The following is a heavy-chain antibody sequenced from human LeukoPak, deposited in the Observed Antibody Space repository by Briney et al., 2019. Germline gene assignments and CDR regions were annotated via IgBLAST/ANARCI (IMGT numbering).Heavy chain of an antibody. J-gene: IGHJ4*02. V-gene: IGHV3-11*03. CDR2: ISSSSSYT. CDR1: GFTFSDYY. D-gene: IGHD4-17*01. CDR3: ATDRGSTVTTTPYFDY. Sequence: GGSLRLSCAASGFTFSDYYMSWIRQAPGKGLEWVSYISSSSSYTNYADSVKGRFTISGDNAKNSLYLQMNSLRAEDTAVYYCATDRGSTVTTTPYFDYWGQGTLVTVSS.